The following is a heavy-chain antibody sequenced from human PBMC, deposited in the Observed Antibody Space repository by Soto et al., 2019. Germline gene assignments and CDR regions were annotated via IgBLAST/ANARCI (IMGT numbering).Heavy chain of an antibody. Sequence: VQLVESGGGLVKPGGSLRLSCAASGFTFSSYAMHWVRQAPGKGLEWVAVISYDGSNKYYADSVKGRFTISRDNSKNTLYLQMNSLRAEDTAVYYCARDYYDSSGYPGYWGQGTLVTVSS. J-gene: IGHJ4*02. D-gene: IGHD3-22*01. V-gene: IGHV3-30-3*01. CDR1: GFTFSSYA. CDR2: ISYDGSNK. CDR3: ARDYYDSSGYPGY.